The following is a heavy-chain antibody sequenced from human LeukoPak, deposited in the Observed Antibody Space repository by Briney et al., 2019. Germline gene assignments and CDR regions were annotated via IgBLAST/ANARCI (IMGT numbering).Heavy chain of an antibody. CDR2: INPNSGGT. Sequence: APVKVSCTASRYTFTGYYLHWVRQTPGQGLEWMGWINPNSGGTNYAQKFQGRVTMTRDTPISIAYMELSRLRSDDTAVYYCARYDSSKGDAFDIGGQGSMVTVSS. J-gene: IGHJ3*02. V-gene: IGHV1-2*02. CDR3: ARYDSSKGDAFDI. CDR1: RYTFTGYY. D-gene: IGHD3-22*01.